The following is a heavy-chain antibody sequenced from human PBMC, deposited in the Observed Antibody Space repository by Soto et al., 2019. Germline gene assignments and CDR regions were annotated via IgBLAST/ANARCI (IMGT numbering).Heavy chain of an antibody. CDR2: VNPSGGST. Sequence: ASVKVSCKASGYLFTAYSMHWVRLAPGQGLEWMGVVNPSGGSTKYAQNFQGRVAMTRDTSTTTIYMELSSLRSDDTAIYYCAREENCSGGTCYSEYFHRWGQGTLVTVSS. J-gene: IGHJ1*01. CDR3: AREENCSGGTCYSEYFHR. CDR1: GYLFTAYS. V-gene: IGHV1-46*01. D-gene: IGHD2-15*01.